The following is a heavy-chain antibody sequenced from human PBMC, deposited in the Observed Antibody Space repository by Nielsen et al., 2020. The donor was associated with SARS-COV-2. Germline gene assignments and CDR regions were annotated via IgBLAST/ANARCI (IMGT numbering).Heavy chain of an antibody. CDR1: GYSFTSYW. CDR3: ARRTRQSSGWPHFDP. J-gene: IGHJ5*02. D-gene: IGHD6-25*01. Sequence: GESLKISCKGSGYSFTSYWIGWVRQMPGKGLEWMGIIYPGDSDTRYSPSFQGQVTISADKSISTAYLQWSSLKASDTAMYYCARRTRQSSGWPHFDPWGQGTLVTVSS. V-gene: IGHV5-51*01. CDR2: IYPGDSDT.